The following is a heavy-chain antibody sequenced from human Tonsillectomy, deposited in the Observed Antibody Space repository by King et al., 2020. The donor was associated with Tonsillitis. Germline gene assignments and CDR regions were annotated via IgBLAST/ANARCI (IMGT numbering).Heavy chain of an antibody. CDR1: GFTFSSYA. CDR3: ARVATILTANMALRSTGMDV. V-gene: IGHV3-30*04. Sequence: QLVQSGGGVVQPGRSLRLSCAASGFTFSSYAMHWVRQAPGKGLEWVAVISHDGNNKYYADSVKGRFTISRDNSKNTLYLQMNSLRDEDTAVYYCARVATILTANMALRSTGMDVWGQGTTVTVSS. CDR2: ISHDGNNK. J-gene: IGHJ6*02. D-gene: IGHD2-21*02.